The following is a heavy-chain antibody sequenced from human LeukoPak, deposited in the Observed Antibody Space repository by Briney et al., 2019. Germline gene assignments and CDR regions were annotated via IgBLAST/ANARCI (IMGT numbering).Heavy chain of an antibody. CDR2: INPNSGGT. Sequence: GASVKVSCKASGYTFTGYYMHWVRQAPGQGLEWMGWINPNSGGTNYAQKFQGRVTITADKSTSTAYMELSSLRSEDTAVYYCARGSIWDILTGPPFDYWGQGTLVTVSS. D-gene: IGHD3-9*01. J-gene: IGHJ4*02. CDR3: ARGSIWDILTGPPFDY. V-gene: IGHV1-2*02. CDR1: GYTFTGYY.